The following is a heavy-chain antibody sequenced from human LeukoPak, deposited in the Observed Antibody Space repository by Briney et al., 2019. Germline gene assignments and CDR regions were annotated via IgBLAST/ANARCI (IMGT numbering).Heavy chain of an antibody. CDR1: GFTFSSYS. CDR3: AKGVAAAGPYFDY. Sequence: PGGSLRLSCAASGFTFSSYSMNWVRQAPGKGLEWVSAISGSGGSTYYADSVKGRFTISRDNSKNTLYLQMNSLRAEDTAVYYCAKGVAAAGPYFDYWGQGTLVTVSS. CDR2: ISGSGGST. J-gene: IGHJ4*02. D-gene: IGHD6-13*01. V-gene: IGHV3-23*01.